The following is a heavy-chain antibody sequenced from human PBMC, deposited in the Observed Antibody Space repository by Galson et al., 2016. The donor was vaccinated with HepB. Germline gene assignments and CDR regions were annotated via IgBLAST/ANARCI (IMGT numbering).Heavy chain of an antibody. CDR1: GGSISRYY. Sequence: EPLSLTCSVSGGSISRYYWSWIRQPPGKGLEWIAYITDNGSTEYNPSLKSRVTISVDTPNNQFSLRLSSVTAADTARYYCARDIGVAHYYYYGMDLWGQGTTVTVSS. J-gene: IGHJ6*02. CDR2: ITDNGST. D-gene: IGHD1-26*01. CDR3: ARDIGVAHYYYYGMDL. V-gene: IGHV4-59*01.